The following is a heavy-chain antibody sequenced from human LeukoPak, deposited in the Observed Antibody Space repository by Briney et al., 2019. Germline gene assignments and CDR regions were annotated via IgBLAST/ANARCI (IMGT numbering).Heavy chain of an antibody. Sequence: ASVKVSCKASGYTFTGYYMHWVRQAPGQGLEWMGIIIPSGGSTSYAQKFQGRVTITADESTSTAYMELSSLRSEDTAVYYCARELANVDTAMVTSWWFDPWGQGTLVTVSS. J-gene: IGHJ5*02. CDR1: GYTFTGYY. CDR2: IIPSGGST. CDR3: ARELANVDTAMVTSWWFDP. D-gene: IGHD5-18*01. V-gene: IGHV1-46*01.